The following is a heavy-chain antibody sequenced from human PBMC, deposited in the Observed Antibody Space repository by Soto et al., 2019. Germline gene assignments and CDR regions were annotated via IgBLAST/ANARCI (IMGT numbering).Heavy chain of an antibody. V-gene: IGHV4-39*01. D-gene: IGHD3-10*01. CDR1: GGSISTSSYF. J-gene: IGHJ4*02. Sequence: TLSLTCSVSGGSISTSSYFWGWIRQPPGKGLEWVGAVHYSGSANYRSSLQSRVTISVDTSQNQFSLRLRSVTAADTAVYYCARHRWGSGSYSGLLDFWGQGALVTVSS. CDR3: ARHRWGSGSYSGLLDF. CDR2: VHYSGSA.